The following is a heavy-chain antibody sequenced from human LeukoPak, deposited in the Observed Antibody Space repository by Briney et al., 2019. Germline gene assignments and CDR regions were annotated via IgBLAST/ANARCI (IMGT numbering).Heavy chain of an antibody. Sequence: SETLSLTCSVSGGSISGYYWTWIRQPAGKGLEWIGRVYTSGSTHYNPSLKTRLTMSVDTSKNQYSLKLSSVTAADTAVYYCARVITGTTTASEIWGQGTMVTVSS. D-gene: IGHD1-7*01. CDR2: VYTSGST. CDR1: GGSISGYY. J-gene: IGHJ3*02. CDR3: ARVITGTTTASEI. V-gene: IGHV4-4*07.